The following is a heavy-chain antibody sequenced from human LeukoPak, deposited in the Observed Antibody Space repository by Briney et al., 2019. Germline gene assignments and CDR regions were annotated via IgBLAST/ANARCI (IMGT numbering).Heavy chain of an antibody. V-gene: IGHV4-59*08. CDR3: ARAEQQLVLS. CDR2: MYYSGDT. D-gene: IGHD6-13*01. J-gene: IGHJ5*02. CDR1: GGSISSYY. Sequence: ASETLSPTCTFSGGSISSYYWSWIRQPPGKGLEWIGYMYYSGDTDHNPSLKSRVSISVDTSKNQFSLKLSSVTAADTAVYYCARAEQQLVLSWGQGTLVTVSS.